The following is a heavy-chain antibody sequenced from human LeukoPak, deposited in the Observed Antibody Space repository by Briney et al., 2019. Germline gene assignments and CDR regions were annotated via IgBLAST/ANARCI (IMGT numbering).Heavy chain of an antibody. J-gene: IGHJ4*02. CDR2: VDPNSGGS. Sequence: ASVKVSCKASGYTFTDYYIHWVRQAPGQGLEWMGWVDPNSGGSNYAQTFQGRITMTRDTSISTAYMDLSRLRSDDTAMYYCARVFQKQLSDYWGQGSLVTVSS. V-gene: IGHV1-2*02. CDR3: ARVFQKQLSDY. CDR1: GYTFTDYY. D-gene: IGHD6-13*01.